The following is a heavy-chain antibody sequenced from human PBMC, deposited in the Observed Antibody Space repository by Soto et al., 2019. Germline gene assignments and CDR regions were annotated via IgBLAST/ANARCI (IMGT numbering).Heavy chain of an antibody. CDR3: ARELGGWSRKHRLSDCMDV. CDR2: IGTAGDT. D-gene: IGHD3-16*01. CDR1: GFTFSSYD. J-gene: IGHJ6*02. Sequence: GGSLRLSCAASGFTFSSYDMHLVRKATGKGLEWVSAIGTAGDTYYPGSVKGRFTISRENAKNSLYLQMNSLRAGDTAVYYCARELGGWSRKHRLSDCMDVWGQGTTVTVSS. V-gene: IGHV3-13*01.